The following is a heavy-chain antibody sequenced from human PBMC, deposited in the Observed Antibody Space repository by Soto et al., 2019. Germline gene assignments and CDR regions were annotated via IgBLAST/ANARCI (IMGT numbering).Heavy chain of an antibody. CDR1: GFTFSSYA. CDR3: ARGPSGWFGFDY. D-gene: IGHD6-19*01. Sequence: GGSLRLSCAASGFTFSSYAMHWVRQDPGKGLVWVSRLNSDGTSASYADSVKGRFTISRDNAKNTLFLQMNSLTAEDTALYYCARGPSGWFGFDYWGQGTLVTVSS. J-gene: IGHJ4*02. V-gene: IGHV3-74*01. CDR2: LNSDGTSA.